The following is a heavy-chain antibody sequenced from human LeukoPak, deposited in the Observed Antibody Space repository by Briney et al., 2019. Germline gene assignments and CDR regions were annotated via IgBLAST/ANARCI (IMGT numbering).Heavy chain of an antibody. Sequence: ASVKVSCKASGYTFTSYYMHWVRQAPGQGLEWMGIINPSGGSTSYAQKFQGRVTMTRDTSTSTVYMELSSLRSEDTAVYYCARAKTSIAARPGYYFDYWGQGTLVTVSS. V-gene: IGHV1-46*01. J-gene: IGHJ4*02. CDR1: GYTFTSYY. D-gene: IGHD6-6*01. CDR3: ARAKTSIAARPGYYFDY. CDR2: INPSGGST.